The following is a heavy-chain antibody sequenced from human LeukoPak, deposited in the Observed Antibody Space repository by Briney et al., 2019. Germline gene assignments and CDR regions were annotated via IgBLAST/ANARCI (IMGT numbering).Heavy chain of an antibody. J-gene: IGHJ3*02. Sequence: QAGGSLRLSCAASGSTFSSYAMSWVRQAPGKGLEWVSAISGSGGSTYYADSVKGRFTISSDNSKNTVYLQMNSLRAEDTAVYYCAKVPVFSVTISEVVTDDAFDIWGQGTIVTVSS. D-gene: IGHD3-3*01. CDR3: AKVPVFSVTISEVVTDDAFDI. CDR2: ISGSGGST. V-gene: IGHV3-23*01. CDR1: GSTFSSYA.